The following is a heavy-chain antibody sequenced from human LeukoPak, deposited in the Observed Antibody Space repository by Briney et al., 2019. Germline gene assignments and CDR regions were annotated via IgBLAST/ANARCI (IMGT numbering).Heavy chain of an antibody. CDR1: GFTFSSYS. V-gene: IGHV3-48*01. D-gene: IGHD2-2*01. Sequence: PGGSLRLSCAASGFTFSSYSMNWVRQAPGKGLEWVSYISSSSTIYYADSVKGRITISRDNAKNSLYLQMNSLRAEDTAVYYCARGYCSSTSCYDAFDIWGQGTMVTVSS. CDR2: ISSSSTI. CDR3: ARGYCSSTSCYDAFDI. J-gene: IGHJ3*02.